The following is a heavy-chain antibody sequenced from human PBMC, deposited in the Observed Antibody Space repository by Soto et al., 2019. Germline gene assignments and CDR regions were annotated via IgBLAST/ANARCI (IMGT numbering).Heavy chain of an antibody. D-gene: IGHD3-10*01. CDR2: IYYSGST. CDR3: AREATMVRGVNNYYYGMDV. CDR1: GGSISSYY. Sequence: NPSETLSLTCTVSGGSISSYYWSWIRQPPGKGLEWIGYIYYSGSTNYNPSLKSRVTISVDTSKNQFSLKLSSVTAADTAVYYCAREATMVRGVNNYYYGMDVWGQGTTVTVSS. V-gene: IGHV4-59*01. J-gene: IGHJ6*02.